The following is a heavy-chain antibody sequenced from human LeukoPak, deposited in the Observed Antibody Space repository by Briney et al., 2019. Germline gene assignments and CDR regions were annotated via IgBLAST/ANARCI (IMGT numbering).Heavy chain of an antibody. CDR3: ARDRYVAAASTLLDV. V-gene: IGHV3-23*01. J-gene: IGHJ6*04. CDR2: ISGIGGST. Sequence: GGSLRPSCAASGFSLSSYAMSWVRQAPGKGLEWVSAISGIGGSTYYADSAKGRFPVPIDNPKNTLYLQMNSRRAADPAVYYCARDRYVAAASTLLDVWGKGTPVTISS. CDR1: GFSLSSYA. D-gene: IGHD6-13*01.